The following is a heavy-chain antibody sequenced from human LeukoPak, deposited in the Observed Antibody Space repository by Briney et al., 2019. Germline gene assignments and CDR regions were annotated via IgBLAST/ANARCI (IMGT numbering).Heavy chain of an antibody. CDR1: GFSFSNYA. CDR3: AKSAYYDASGYYREYYFDY. V-gene: IGHV3-23*01. Sequence: GVSLRLSCVSSGFSFSNYAMSWVRQAPGKGLEWVSSISGSGGSTHYADSVKGRFTISRDKTKNTLYLQMNSLRAEDTAVYYCAKSAYYDASGYYREYYFDYWGQGTLVTVCS. J-gene: IGHJ4*02. D-gene: IGHD3-22*01. CDR2: ISGSGGST.